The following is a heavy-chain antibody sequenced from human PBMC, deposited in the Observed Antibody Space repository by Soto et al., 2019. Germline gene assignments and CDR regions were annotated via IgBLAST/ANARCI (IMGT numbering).Heavy chain of an antibody. D-gene: IGHD5-12*01. CDR1: GFTFDDYA. CDR3: AKDASYSGYDLGDY. Sequence: EVQLVESGGGLVQPGRSLRLSCAASGFTFDDYAMHWVRQAPGKGLEWVSGISCNSGSIGYADSVKGRFTISRDNAKNSLYLQMNRLRAEDTALYCCAKDASYSGYDLGDYWGQGTLVTVSS. J-gene: IGHJ4*02. CDR2: ISCNSGSI. V-gene: IGHV3-9*01.